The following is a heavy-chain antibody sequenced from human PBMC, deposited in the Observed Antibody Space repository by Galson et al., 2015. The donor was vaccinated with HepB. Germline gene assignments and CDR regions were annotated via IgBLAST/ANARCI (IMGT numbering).Heavy chain of an antibody. D-gene: IGHD3-10*01. Sequence: SLRLSCAASGFTFDDYAMHWVRQVPGKGLEWVSLINWDGGSTYYADSVKGRFTISRDNSKNSLYLQMNSLRAEDTALYYCAKAPYGSGSYSPFNDYWGQGTLVTVSS. CDR1: GFTFDDYA. J-gene: IGHJ4*02. V-gene: IGHV3-43D*03. CDR3: AKAPYGSGSYSPFNDY. CDR2: INWDGGST.